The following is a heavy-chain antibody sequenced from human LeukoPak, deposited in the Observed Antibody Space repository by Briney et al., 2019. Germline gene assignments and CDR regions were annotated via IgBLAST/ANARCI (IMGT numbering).Heavy chain of an antibody. D-gene: IGHD3-3*01. CDR1: GYTFTSYD. V-gene: IGHV1-8*01. CDR3: ARSHVLRFLEWLPGHYYYYGMDV. Sequence: ASVKVSCKASGYTFTSYDINWVRQATGQGPEWMGCMNPNSGNTGYAQKFQGRVTMTRNTSISTAYLELSSLRSEDTAVYYCARSHVLRFLEWLPGHYYYYGMDVWGQGTTVTVSS. J-gene: IGHJ6*02. CDR2: MNPNSGNT.